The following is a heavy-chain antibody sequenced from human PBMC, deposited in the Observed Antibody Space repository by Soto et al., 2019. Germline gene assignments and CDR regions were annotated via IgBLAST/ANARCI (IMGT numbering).Heavy chain of an antibody. D-gene: IGHD3-10*01. CDR2: INAGNGNT. J-gene: IGHJ3*02. V-gene: IGHV1-3*01. CDR1: GYTFTSYA. CDR3: ATDRGPLLLSPDDAFDI. Sequence: ASVKVSCKASGYTFTSYAMHWVLQAPGQRLEWMGWINAGNGNTKYSQKFQGRVTITRDTFASTAYMELSSLRSEDTAVYYCATDRGPLLLSPDDAFDIWGQGTMVTVSS.